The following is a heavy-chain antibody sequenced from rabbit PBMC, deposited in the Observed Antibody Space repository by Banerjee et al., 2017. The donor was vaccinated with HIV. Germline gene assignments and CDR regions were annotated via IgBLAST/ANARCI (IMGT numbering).Heavy chain of an antibody. Sequence: QSLEESGGGLVKPGASLTLTCKASGIDFSSYWMCWVRQAPGKGLEWIACIYAGDGRTYYASWAKGRFTISKTSSTTVTLQMTSLTAADTATYFCARQSYPNSNGGAGFAYATLFNLWGQGTLVTVS. CDR2: IYAGDGRT. V-gene: IGHV1S40*01. CDR3: ARQSYPNSNGGAGFAYATLFNL. J-gene: IGHJ4*01. CDR1: GIDFSSYW. D-gene: IGHD6-1*01.